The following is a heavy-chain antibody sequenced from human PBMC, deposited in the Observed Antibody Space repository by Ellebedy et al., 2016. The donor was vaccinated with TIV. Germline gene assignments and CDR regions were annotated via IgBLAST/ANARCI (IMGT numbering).Heavy chain of an antibody. D-gene: IGHD3-16*01. CDR3: TRRIGGEQHWFDP. V-gene: IGHV3-7*03. J-gene: IGHJ5*02. Sequence: PGGSLRLSCAASGITFSSYCMTWVRQAPGKGLEWVANINKDGSEKDYVDSVKGRFTISRDNAKNSLNLEMNSLRAEDTAIYYCTRRIGGEQHWFDPWGQGTLVTVSS. CDR2: INKDGSEK. CDR1: GITFSSYC.